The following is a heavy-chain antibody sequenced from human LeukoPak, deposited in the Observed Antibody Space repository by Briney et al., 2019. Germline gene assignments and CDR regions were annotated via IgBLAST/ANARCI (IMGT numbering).Heavy chain of an antibody. V-gene: IGHV4-38-2*01. CDR1: GYSISSGHY. CDR2: IYHSGST. D-gene: IGHD5-24*01. J-gene: IGHJ4*02. Sequence: SETLSLTCAVSGYSISSGHYWGWIRQPPGKGLEWIGGIYHSGSTYYNPSLKSRVTISVDTSKNQFSLTLSSVTVADTALYSCARLRWLQSIDYWGQGTLVTVSS. CDR3: ARLRWLQSIDY.